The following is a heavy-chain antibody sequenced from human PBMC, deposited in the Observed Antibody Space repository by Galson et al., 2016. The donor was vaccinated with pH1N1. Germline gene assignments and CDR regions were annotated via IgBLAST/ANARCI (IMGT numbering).Heavy chain of an antibody. V-gene: IGHV1-18*01. CDR1: ADTFNRYG. Sequence: SVKVSCKASADTFNRYGITWVLQAPGQGLQWMGWINTRNGYTRISQKFQGRVTMTTDTTTRTVYMDLGSLKSDDTGVYYCARGRGDLAGYYYSLDVWGQGTTVTVSS. CDR2: INTRNGYT. J-gene: IGHJ6*02. CDR3: ARGRGDLAGYYYSLDV.